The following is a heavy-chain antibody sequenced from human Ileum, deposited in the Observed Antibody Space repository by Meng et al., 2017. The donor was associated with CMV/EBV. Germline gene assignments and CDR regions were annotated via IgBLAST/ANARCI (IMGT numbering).Heavy chain of an antibody. V-gene: IGHV3-7*01. CDR2: IKQDGSEK. CDR3: ARDPETARPPDAFDI. J-gene: IGHJ3*02. D-gene: IGHD6-6*01. Sequence: GESLKISCAASGFTFSSYWMSWVRQAPGKGLEWVANIKQDGSEKYYVDTVKGRFTISRDNAKISLDLQMSSLRVEDTAVYYCARDPETARPPDAFDIWGQGTMVTVSS. CDR1: GFTFSSYW.